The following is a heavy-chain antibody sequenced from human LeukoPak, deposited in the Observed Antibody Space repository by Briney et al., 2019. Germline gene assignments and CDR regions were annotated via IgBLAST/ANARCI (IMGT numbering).Heavy chain of an antibody. D-gene: IGHD4-11*01. V-gene: IGHV3-23*01. CDR2: IHYSDDRT. CDR1: GFTFSNFA. CDR3: AKHPASYYSSFDY. J-gene: IGHJ4*02. Sequence: GGSLRLSCTASGFTFSNFALSWVRQAPGKGLEWVSSIHYSDDRTHYADSVKGRFTISRDNSKNTLFLQLNSLRAGDTAVYYCAKHPASYYSSFDYWGQGARVTVSS.